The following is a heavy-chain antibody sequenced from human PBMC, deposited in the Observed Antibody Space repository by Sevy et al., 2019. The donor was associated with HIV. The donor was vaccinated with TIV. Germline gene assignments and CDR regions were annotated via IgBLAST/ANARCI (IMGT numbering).Heavy chain of an antibody. Sequence: GGSLRLSCAASGFIFSDYYMAWVRQAPGKGLEWISYVSRGGYTIYYADSVEGRFSISRDDAKDSLFLQMDSLRAEDTAFYYCARVAHYDDADWGFDYWGQGALVTVSS. CDR1: GFIFSDYY. V-gene: IGHV3-11*01. CDR2: VSRGGYTI. CDR3: ARVAHYDDADWGFDY. J-gene: IGHJ4*02. D-gene: IGHD3-22*01.